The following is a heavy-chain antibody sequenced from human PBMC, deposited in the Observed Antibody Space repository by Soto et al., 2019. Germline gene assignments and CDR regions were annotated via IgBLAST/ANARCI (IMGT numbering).Heavy chain of an antibody. CDR3: TRTSYTYYYYSSGYWGWFDP. Sequence: LRLSCTASGFTFGDYAISWVRQAPGKGLEWVGFIRSKAYGGTTEYAASVKGRFTISRDDSKSIAYLQMNSLKTEDTAVYYCTRTSYTYYYYSSGYWGWFDPWGQGTLVTVSS. CDR2: IRSKAYGGTT. J-gene: IGHJ5*02. D-gene: IGHD3-22*01. CDR1: GFTFGDYA. V-gene: IGHV3-49*04.